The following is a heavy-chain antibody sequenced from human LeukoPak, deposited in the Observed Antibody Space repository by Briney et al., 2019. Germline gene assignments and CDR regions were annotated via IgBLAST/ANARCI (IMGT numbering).Heavy chain of an antibody. V-gene: IGHV3-30*04. CDR2: ISYDGSNK. CDR3: AKDLDIVVVPAAMGEY. Sequence: GGFLRLSCAASGFTFSSYAMHWVRQAPGKGLEWVAVISYDGSNKYYADSVKGRLTISRDDSQNTLYLQMNSLRAEDTAVYYCAKDLDIVVVPAAMGEYWGQGTLVTVSS. J-gene: IGHJ4*02. CDR1: GFTFSSYA. D-gene: IGHD2-2*01.